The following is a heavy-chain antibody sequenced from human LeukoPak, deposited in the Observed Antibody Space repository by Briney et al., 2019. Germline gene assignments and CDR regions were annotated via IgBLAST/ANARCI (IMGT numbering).Heavy chain of an antibody. CDR3: ARAFGEGTNYYYYYMDV. Sequence: PGGSLRLSCAASGFTFSSYGMHWVRQAPGKGLEWVAVIWYDGSNKYYADSVKGRFTISRDNYKNTLYLQMNSLRAEDTAVYYRARAFGEGTNYYYYYMDVWGKGTTVTVAS. CDR2: IWYDGSNK. V-gene: IGHV3-33*01. J-gene: IGHJ6*03. CDR1: GFTFSSYG. D-gene: IGHD3-10*01.